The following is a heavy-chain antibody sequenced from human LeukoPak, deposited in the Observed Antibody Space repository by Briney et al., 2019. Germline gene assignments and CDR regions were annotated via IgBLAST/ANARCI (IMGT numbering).Heavy chain of an antibody. CDR1: GFTFSSYA. V-gene: IGHV3-30-3*01. CDR3: AREDIVVVTASNSAYYYYYGMDV. Sequence: QPGRSLRLSCAASGFTFSSYAMHWVRQAPGKGLEWVAVISYDGSNKYYADSVKGRFTISRDNSKNTLYLQMNSLRAEDTAVYYCAREDIVVVTASNSAYYYYYGMDVWGQGTTVTVSS. CDR2: ISYDGSNK. D-gene: IGHD2-21*02. J-gene: IGHJ6*02.